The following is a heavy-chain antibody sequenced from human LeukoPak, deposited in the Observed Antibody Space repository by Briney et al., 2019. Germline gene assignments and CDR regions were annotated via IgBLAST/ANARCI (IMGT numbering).Heavy chain of an antibody. J-gene: IGHJ4*02. D-gene: IGHD5-18*01. V-gene: IGHV1-2*02. CDR3: ARARSALGYRQCDN. Sequence: ASVKVSCKASGYTFTDYYIHWVRQAPGQGLEWMGWINANSGGTIYAQKFQGRVTMARDTSISTAYMEVSRLRSDDTAVYYCARARSALGYRQCDNWGQGTLVTVSS. CDR1: GYTFTDYY. CDR2: INANSGGT.